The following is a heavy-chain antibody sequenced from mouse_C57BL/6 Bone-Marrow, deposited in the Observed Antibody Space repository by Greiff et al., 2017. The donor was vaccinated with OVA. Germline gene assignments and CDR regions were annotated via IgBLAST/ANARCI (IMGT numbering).Heavy chain of an antibody. CDR2: IDPSDSYT. Sequence: QVQLQQPGAELVKPGASVKLSCKASGYTFTSYWMQWVKQRPGQGLEWIGEIDPSDSYTNYNQKFKGKATLTVDTSSSTAYMQLSSLTSEDSAVYYGARLGVTTVVARDYWGQGTTLTVSS. D-gene: IGHD1-1*01. V-gene: IGHV1-50*01. CDR1: GYTFTSYW. J-gene: IGHJ2*01. CDR3: ARLGVTTVVARDY.